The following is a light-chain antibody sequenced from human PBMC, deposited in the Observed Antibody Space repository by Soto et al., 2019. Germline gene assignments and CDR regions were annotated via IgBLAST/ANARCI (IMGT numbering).Light chain of an antibody. CDR2: GNS. CDR1: SSNIGAGYD. J-gene: IGLJ1*01. Sequence: QSVLTQPPSVSGAPGQRVTISCTGISSNIGAGYDVHWYQQFPGTAPKLLIYGNSNRPSGVPDRFSGSKSGTSVSLAITGLQAEDEADYYCQSYDSSLSGYVFGTGTKFTVL. CDR3: QSYDSSLSGYV. V-gene: IGLV1-40*01.